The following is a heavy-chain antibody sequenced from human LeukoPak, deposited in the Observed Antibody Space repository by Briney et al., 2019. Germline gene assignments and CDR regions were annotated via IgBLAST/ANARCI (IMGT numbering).Heavy chain of an antibody. Sequence: PGGSLRLSCAASGFTFSSYAMTWVRQAPGKGLEWVSAIGGSGGRTYYADSVKGRFTISRDNSKNTLFLQMNSLRAEDTAVYYCARVPYSSSSPYDAFDIWGQGTMVTVSS. CDR1: GFTFSSYA. CDR3: ARVPYSSSSPYDAFDI. V-gene: IGHV3-23*01. CDR2: IGGSGGRT. D-gene: IGHD6-6*01. J-gene: IGHJ3*02.